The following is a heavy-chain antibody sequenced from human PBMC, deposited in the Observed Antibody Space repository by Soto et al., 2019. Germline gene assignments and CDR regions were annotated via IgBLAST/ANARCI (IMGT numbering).Heavy chain of an antibody. V-gene: IGHV3-30*18. J-gene: IGHJ6*02. CDR2: VSYEGSNK. CDR3: AKDRKTIFGVVPFSGGMDV. D-gene: IGHD3-3*01. CDR1: GFTFSGYG. Sequence: GGSLRLSCVASGFTFSGYGMRWLRQAPGKGREWVAVVSYEGSNKYYADSVKGRLTISRDNSINTMYLEMNSLRAEDTAVYYCAKDRKTIFGVVPFSGGMDVWGQGTTVTVS.